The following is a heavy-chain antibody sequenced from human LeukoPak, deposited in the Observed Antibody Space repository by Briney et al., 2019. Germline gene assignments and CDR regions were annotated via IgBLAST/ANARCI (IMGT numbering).Heavy chain of an antibody. CDR1: GGSLTGYS. V-gene: IGHV4-34*01. CDR3: TRGRATPSRLFFDYYFMDV. J-gene: IGHJ6*03. CDR2: INQVERT. D-gene: IGHD2-15*01. Sequence: PSETLSLTCAVDGGSLTGYSWAWVRQSPGEGLEWTGEINQVERTIYSPSLESRVSISLEASKNQFFLQLTSVAAADTAMYYCTRGRATPSRLFFDYYFMDVWGPGTPVTVSS.